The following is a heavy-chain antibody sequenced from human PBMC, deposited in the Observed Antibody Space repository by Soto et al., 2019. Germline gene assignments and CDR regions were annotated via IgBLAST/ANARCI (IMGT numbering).Heavy chain of an antibody. J-gene: IGHJ4*02. CDR3: ARGGITMVRGAMPTGTGD. CDR1: GYTFTSYA. V-gene: IGHV1-3*01. CDR2: INAGNGNT. D-gene: IGHD3-10*01. Sequence: ASVKVSCKASGYTFTSYAMHWVRQAPGQRLEWMGWINAGNGNTKYSQKFQGRVTITRDTSASTAYMELSSLRSEDTAVYYCARGGITMVRGAMPTGTGDWGQGTLVTVSS.